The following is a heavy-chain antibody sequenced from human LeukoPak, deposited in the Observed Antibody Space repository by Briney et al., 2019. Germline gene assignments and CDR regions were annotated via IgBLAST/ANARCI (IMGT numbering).Heavy chain of an antibody. V-gene: IGHV3-23*01. CDR3: AKGAASEYYFDS. CDR2: ISGSGGST. J-gene: IGHJ4*02. CDR1: GSTFSSYA. Sequence: GGSLGLSCAASGSTFSSYAMRWVRQAPGKGLEWVSGISGSGGSTYYADSVKGRFTISRDNSKNTLYLQMNSLRAEDTAVYYCAKGAASEYYFDSWGQGTLVTVSS. D-gene: IGHD6-25*01.